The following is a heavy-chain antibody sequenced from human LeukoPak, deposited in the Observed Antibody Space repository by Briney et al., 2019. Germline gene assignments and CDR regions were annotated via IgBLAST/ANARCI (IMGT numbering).Heavy chain of an antibody. Sequence: SETLSLTCAVYGGSFSGYYWSWIRQPPGKGLEWIGEINHSGSTNYNPSLKRRVTISVDRSKNQFSLKLSSVTAADTAVYYCASLLVRGVMRDPWFDPWGQGTLVTVSS. CDR2: INHSGST. J-gene: IGHJ5*02. V-gene: IGHV4-34*01. D-gene: IGHD3-10*01. CDR3: ASLLVRGVMRDPWFDP. CDR1: GGSFSGYY.